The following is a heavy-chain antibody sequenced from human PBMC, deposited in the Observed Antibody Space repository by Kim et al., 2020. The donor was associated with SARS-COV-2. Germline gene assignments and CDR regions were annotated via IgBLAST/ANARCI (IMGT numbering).Heavy chain of an antibody. Sequence: HTFGTANYAQKFQGRVTITADKSTSTAYMELSSLRSDDTAVYYCASDLDYWGQGTLVTVSS. CDR2: HTFGTA. J-gene: IGHJ4*02. V-gene: IGHV1-69*06. CDR3: ASDLDY.